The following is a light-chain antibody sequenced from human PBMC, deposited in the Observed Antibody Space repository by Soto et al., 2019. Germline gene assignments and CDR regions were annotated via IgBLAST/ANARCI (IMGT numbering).Light chain of an antibody. CDR2: KVS. CDR3: QQYNSYSWT. V-gene: IGKV1-5*03. J-gene: IGKJ1*01. CDR1: QSISSW. Sequence: DLQMTQSPSTLSASVGDRVTITCRASQSISSWLAWYQQKPGKAPKLLIYKVSSLESEVPSRFSGSGSGTEFTLTISSLQPDDFATYYCQQYNSYSWTFGQGTKVEIK.